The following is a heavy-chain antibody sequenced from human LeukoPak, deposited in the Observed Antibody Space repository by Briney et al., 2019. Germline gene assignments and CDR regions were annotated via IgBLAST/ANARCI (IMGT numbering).Heavy chain of an antibody. CDR1: GSIFSSYG. J-gene: IGHJ4*02. V-gene: IGHV1-18*01. Sequence: ASVKASCKACGSIFSSYGSSWVRQAPGQGLEWMGWISAYNGNTNYAQKPQGRVTMTTDTSTSTAYMEQRSLRSDDTAVYYCARDYGGYGYFDYWGQGTLVTVSS. D-gene: IGHD5-12*01. CDR2: ISAYNGNT. CDR3: ARDYGGYGYFDY.